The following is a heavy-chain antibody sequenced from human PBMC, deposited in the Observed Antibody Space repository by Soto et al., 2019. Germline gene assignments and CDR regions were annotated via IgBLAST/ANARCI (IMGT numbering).Heavy chain of an antibody. J-gene: IGHJ5*02. Sequence: PSETLSLTCTVSGGSISSSSYYWGWIRQPPGKGLEWIGSIYYSGSTYYNPSLKSRVTISVDTSKNQFSLKLSSVTAADTAVYYCARHLGVYRQNWFDPWGQGTLVTVSS. CDR2: IYYSGST. CDR3: ARHLGVYRQNWFDP. CDR1: GGSISSSSYY. D-gene: IGHD3-16*01. V-gene: IGHV4-39*01.